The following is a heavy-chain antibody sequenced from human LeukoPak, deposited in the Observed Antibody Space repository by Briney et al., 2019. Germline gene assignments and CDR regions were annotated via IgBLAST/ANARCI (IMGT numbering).Heavy chain of an antibody. CDR3: ARGSIVGATFDYFDY. Sequence: PSETLSLTCAVSGGSISSSNWWSWVRQPPGKGLEWIGEIYHSGSTNYNPSLKSRVTISVDKSKNQFSLKLSSVTAADTAVYYCARGSIVGATFDYFDYWGQGTLVTVSS. CDR1: GGSISSSNW. V-gene: IGHV4-4*02. J-gene: IGHJ4*02. CDR2: IYHSGST. D-gene: IGHD1-26*01.